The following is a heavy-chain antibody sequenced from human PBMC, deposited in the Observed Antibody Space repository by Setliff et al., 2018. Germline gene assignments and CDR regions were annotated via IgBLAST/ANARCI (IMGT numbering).Heavy chain of an antibody. CDR1: GYSFLSYG. CDR3: VREGVDTRSSTDYRYYMDV. V-gene: IGHV1-18*01. J-gene: IGHJ6*03. CDR2: ISAQDGNT. D-gene: IGHD5-18*01. Sequence: GASVKVSCKASGYSFLSYGITWVRQAPGQGLEWMGWISAQDGNTIYAQNFQGRVTMTTDTSTSTAYMELRSLRSDDTAVYYCVREGVDTRSSTDYRYYMDVWGKGTTVTVSS.